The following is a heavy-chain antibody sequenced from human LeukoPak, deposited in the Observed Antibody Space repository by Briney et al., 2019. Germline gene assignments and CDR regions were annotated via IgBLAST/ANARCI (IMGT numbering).Heavy chain of an antibody. J-gene: IGHJ4*02. V-gene: IGHV1-69*04. CDR1: GGTFSSDA. D-gene: IGHD2-2*01. CDR3: ATGGSSCYDCQAD. CDR2: IIPIFGIA. Sequence: SVKVSCKASGGTFSSDAISWVRQAPGQGLEWMGRIIPIFGIANYAQKFQGRVTITADKSTSTAYMELSSLRSEDTAVYYCATGGSSCYDCQADWGQGTLVTVPS.